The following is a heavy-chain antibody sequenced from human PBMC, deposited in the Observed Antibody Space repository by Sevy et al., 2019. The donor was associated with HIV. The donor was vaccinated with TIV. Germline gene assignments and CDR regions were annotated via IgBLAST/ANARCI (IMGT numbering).Heavy chain of an antibody. CDR1: GFTFSNYA. V-gene: IGHV3-30*18. CDR2: VSYDGSNK. Sequence: GESLRLSCAASGFTFSNYAMHWVRQAPGKGLEWVTVVSYDGSNKYYADSVKGRFTISRDNSKNTLSLQMSSLRTEDTAVYYCAKDKGAYSGYDYENWFDPWGQGTLVTVSS. D-gene: IGHD5-12*01. CDR3: AKDKGAYSGYDYENWFDP. J-gene: IGHJ5*02.